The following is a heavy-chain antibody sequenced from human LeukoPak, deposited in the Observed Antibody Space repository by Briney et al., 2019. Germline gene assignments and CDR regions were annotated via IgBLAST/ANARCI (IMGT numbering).Heavy chain of an antibody. CDR1: GFTFSSYG. Sequence: GGSLRLSCAASGFTFSSYGMHWVRQAPGKGLEWVAVISYDGSNKYYADSVKGRFTISRDNSKNTLYLQMNSLRAEDTAVYYCXXXXEGWLQTIDYWGQGTLVTVSS. J-gene: IGHJ4*02. CDR3: XXXXEGWLQTIDY. D-gene: IGHD5-24*01. V-gene: IGHV3-30*03. CDR2: ISYDGSNK.